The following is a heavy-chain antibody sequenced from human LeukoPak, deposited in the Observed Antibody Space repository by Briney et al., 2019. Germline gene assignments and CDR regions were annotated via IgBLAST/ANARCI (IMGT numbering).Heavy chain of an antibody. V-gene: IGHV3-23*01. CDR3: AKASRTSYYYNSPINLDAFDL. CDR2: ISGSGGST. CDR1: GFSFSTYA. J-gene: IGHJ3*01. D-gene: IGHD2/OR15-2a*01. Sequence: GGSLRLSCAASGFSFSTYAMTWVRQAPGKGLEWVSTISGSGGSTHYADSVKGRFTISRDDSKKTHYLQMNSLRAEDTAIYYCAKASRTSYYYNSPINLDAFDLWGQGTMVTVSS.